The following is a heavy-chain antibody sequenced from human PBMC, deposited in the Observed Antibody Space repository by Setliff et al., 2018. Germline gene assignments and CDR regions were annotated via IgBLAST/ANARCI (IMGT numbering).Heavy chain of an antibody. J-gene: IGHJ4*02. CDR3: ARTCSGSGCYAGLES. CDR2: IYSDDART. V-gene: IGHV3-53*01. Sequence: PGGSLRLSCAASGFAVSGDYMSWVRQAPGKGLEWVGAIYSDDARTFHADSVKGRFTISRDNAKNTVYLQMNSLRVEDTAVYYCARTCSGSGCYAGLESWGQGTPVTVSS. CDR1: GFAVSGDY. D-gene: IGHD2-15*01.